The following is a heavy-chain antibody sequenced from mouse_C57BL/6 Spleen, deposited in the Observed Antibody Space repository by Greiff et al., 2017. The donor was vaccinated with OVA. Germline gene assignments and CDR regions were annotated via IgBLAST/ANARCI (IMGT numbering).Heavy chain of an antibody. CDR3: ERHGDYDGSSFFDY. V-gene: IGHV5-9*01. Sequence: EVKLVESGGGLVKPGGSLKLSCAASGFTFSSYTMSWVRQTPEKRLEWVATISGGGGNTYYPDSVKGRFTISRDNAKNTLDLQMSSLRSEDTALEYGERHGDYDGSSFFDYWGQGTTLTVSS. D-gene: IGHD1-1*01. CDR2: ISGGGGNT. CDR1: GFTFSSYT. J-gene: IGHJ2*01.